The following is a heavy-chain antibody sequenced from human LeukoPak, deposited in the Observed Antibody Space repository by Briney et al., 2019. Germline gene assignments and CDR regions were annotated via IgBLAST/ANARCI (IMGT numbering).Heavy chain of an antibody. D-gene: IGHD2-2*01. CDR3: AREGCSSSSCYMGSGWFDP. Sequence: ASVKVSCKASGYTFARHYMHWVRQAPGQGLEWMEMINPSGGSTSYAQKFQGRVTMTRDTSTSTVYMELSSLRSEDTAVYYCAREGCSSSSCYMGSGWFDPWGQGTLVTVSS. V-gene: IGHV1-46*01. CDR1: GYTFARHY. CDR2: INPSGGST. J-gene: IGHJ5*02.